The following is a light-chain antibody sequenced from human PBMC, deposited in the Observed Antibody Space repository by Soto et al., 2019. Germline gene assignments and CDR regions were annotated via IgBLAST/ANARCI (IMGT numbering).Light chain of an antibody. J-gene: IGLJ1*01. CDR1: SSDVGDYKY. V-gene: IGLV2-14*01. CDR2: EVS. Sequence: QSALTQPASVSGSPGQSITISCTGTSSDVGDYKYVSWYQKHPAKAPKALIYEVSNRPSGVSNRFSGSKSGNTASLTISGLQAEDEADYYCSSYTTSNTLVFGPGTKLTVL. CDR3: SSYTTSNTLV.